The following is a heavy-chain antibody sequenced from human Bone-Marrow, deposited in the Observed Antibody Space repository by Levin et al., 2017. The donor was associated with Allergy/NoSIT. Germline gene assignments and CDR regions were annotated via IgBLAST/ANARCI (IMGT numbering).Heavy chain of an antibody. CDR1: GFTLGNYW. CDR3: ARDPGGYDY. D-gene: IGHD4-23*01. CDR2: VRQDEGEK. Sequence: GGSLRLSCAASGFTLGNYWMTWVRQAPGKGLEWVASVRQDEGEKSYLDSVRGRFTISRDNAKNSLFLQMNNLRVEDTAVYFCARDPGGYDYWGQGTLVSVSS. V-gene: IGHV3-7*01. J-gene: IGHJ4*02.